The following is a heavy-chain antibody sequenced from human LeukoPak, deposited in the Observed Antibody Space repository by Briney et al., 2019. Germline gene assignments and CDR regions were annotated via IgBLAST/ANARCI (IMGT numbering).Heavy chain of an antibody. V-gene: IGHV3-21*01. CDR2: ISSGGTYV. Sequence: KPGGSLRLSCVVSGFTFKTYSMNWVRQAPGKGLEWVSSISSGGTYVDYADSVKGRFTISRDNAKNSLYLQMNSLRAEDTAVYYCARWLQQLVDYWGQGTLVTVSS. CDR3: ARWLQQLVDY. J-gene: IGHJ4*02. CDR1: GFTFKTYS. D-gene: IGHD6-13*01.